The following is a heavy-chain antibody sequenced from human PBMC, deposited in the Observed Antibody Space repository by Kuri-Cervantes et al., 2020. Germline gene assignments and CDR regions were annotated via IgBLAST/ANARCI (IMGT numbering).Heavy chain of an antibody. CDR1: GYSFTSYW. J-gene: IGHJ3*02. CDR3: ARGDGSGSPRVAFDI. CDR2: IYPGDSDT. D-gene: IGHD1-26*01. Sequence: GESLKISCKGSGYSFTSYWIGWVRQMPGKGLEWMGIIYPGDSDTRYSPSFQGQVTISADKSITTAYLQWSSLKASDTAMYYCARGDGSGSPRVAFDIWGQGTMVTVSS. V-gene: IGHV5-51*01.